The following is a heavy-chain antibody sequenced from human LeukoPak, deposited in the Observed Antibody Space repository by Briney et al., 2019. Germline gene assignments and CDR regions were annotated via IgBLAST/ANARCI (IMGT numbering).Heavy chain of an antibody. J-gene: IGHJ4*02. D-gene: IGHD3-10*01. V-gene: IGHV4-34*01. CDR1: GGSFSGYY. CDR3: ARGRSYYGSGSYYTPTPFDY. Sequence: SETLSLTCAVYGGSFSGYYWSWIRQPAGKGLEWIGEINHSGSTNYNPSLKSRVTISVDTSKNQFSLKLSSVTAADTAVYYCARGRSYYGSGSYYTPTPFDYWGQGTLVTVSS. CDR2: INHSGST.